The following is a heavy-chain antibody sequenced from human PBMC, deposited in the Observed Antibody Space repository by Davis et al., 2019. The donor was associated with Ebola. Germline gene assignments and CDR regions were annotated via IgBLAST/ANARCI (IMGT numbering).Heavy chain of an antibody. J-gene: IGHJ4*02. CDR3: ARGHNYAHEY. V-gene: IGHV1-2*06. D-gene: IGHD4-11*01. Sequence: ASVKVSCKASGGTFSIYRISWVRQAPGQGLEWLGRVILKSGATNYAQKFQGRVTMTRDTSISTVYMELSSLRYDDTADYYCARGHNYAHEYWGQGTLVTVSS. CDR2: VILKSGAT. CDR1: GGTFSIYR.